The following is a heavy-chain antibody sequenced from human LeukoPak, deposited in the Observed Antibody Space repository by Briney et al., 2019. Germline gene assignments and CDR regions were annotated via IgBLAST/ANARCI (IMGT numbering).Heavy chain of an antibody. J-gene: IGHJ4*02. V-gene: IGHV4-34*01. CDR2: INHSGST. CDR3: ARSMITFGGVRY. D-gene: IGHD3-16*01. Sequence: SETLSLTCAVYGGSFSGYYCRWIRQPPGKGLEWTGEINHSGSTNYNPSRKSRVTISVDTSKNQFSLKLSSVTAEDAAVYYCARSMITFGGVRYWGQGTLVTVSS. CDR1: GGSFSGYY.